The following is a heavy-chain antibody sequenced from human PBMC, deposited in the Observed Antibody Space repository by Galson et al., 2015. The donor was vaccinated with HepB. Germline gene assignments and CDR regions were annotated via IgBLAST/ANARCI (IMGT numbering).Heavy chain of an antibody. Sequence: SLRLSCAASGFTFSSYAMHWVRQAPGKGLEWVAVISYDGSNKYYADSVKGRFTISRDNSKNTLYLQMNSLRAEDTAVYYCARSAAPYSSGWSDLFDYWGQGTLVTVSS. CDR1: GFTFSSYA. CDR2: ISYDGSNK. V-gene: IGHV3-30-3*01. J-gene: IGHJ4*02. CDR3: ARSAAPYSSGWSDLFDY. D-gene: IGHD6-19*01.